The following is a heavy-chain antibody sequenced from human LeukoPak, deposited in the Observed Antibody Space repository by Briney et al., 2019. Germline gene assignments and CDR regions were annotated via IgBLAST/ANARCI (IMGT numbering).Heavy chain of an antibody. CDR3: AKPKNGVYGDYIDY. CDR1: GFTFSSYG. Sequence: GGSLRLFCAASGFTFSSYGMHWVRQAPGKGLEWVAVISYDGSNKYYADSVKGRFTISRDNSKNTLYLQMNSLRAEDTAVYYCAKPKNGVYGDYIDYWGQGTLVTVSS. V-gene: IGHV3-30*18. J-gene: IGHJ4*02. D-gene: IGHD4-17*01. CDR2: ISYDGSNK.